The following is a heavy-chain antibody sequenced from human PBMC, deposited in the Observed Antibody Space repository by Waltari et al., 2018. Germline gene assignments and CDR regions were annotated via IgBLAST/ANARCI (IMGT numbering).Heavy chain of an antibody. J-gene: IGHJ4*02. V-gene: IGHV4-34*01. Sequence: QVQLQQWGAGLLKPSETLSLTCAVYGGSFSGYYWSWIRQPPGKGLEWIGESNHSGSTNYNPSLKSRVTISVDTSKNQFSLKLSSVTAADTAVYYCARFRSGYYTLDYWGQGTLVTVSS. CDR3: ARFRSGYYTLDY. CDR2: SNHSGST. CDR1: GGSFSGYY. D-gene: IGHD3-3*01.